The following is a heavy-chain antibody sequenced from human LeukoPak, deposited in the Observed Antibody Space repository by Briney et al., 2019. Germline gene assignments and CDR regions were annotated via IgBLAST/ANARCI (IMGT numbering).Heavy chain of an antibody. D-gene: IGHD5-18*01. J-gene: IGHJ4*02. CDR1: GFTFDDYA. CDR3: ARVRGYSCGYFDY. CDR2: ISWNGATV. Sequence: GRSLRLSCATSGFTFDDYAMHWVRQAPGKGLEWVSGISWNGATVGYADSVEGRFTISRDNANNSLYLQMNSLRAEDTALYYCARVRGYSCGYFDYWGQGTLVTVSS. V-gene: IGHV3-9*01.